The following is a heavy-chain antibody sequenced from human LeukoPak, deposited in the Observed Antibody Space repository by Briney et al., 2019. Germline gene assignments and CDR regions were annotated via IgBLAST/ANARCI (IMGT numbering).Heavy chain of an antibody. CDR3: ARETYYDFWSGYYTAWNWFDP. CDR2: IKQDGSEK. V-gene: IGHV3-7*01. J-gene: IGHJ5*02. Sequence: GGSLRLSCSAWGFTFSSYWMSWVRQAPGKGLEWVANIKQDGSEKYYVDSVKGRFTISRDNAKNSLYPQMNTLRAEDTAVYYCARETYYDFWSGYYTAWNWFDPWGQGTLVTVSS. CDR1: GFTFSSYW. D-gene: IGHD3-3*01.